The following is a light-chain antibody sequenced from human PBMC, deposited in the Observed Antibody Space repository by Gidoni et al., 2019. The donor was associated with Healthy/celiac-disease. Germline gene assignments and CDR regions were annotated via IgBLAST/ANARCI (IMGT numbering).Light chain of an antibody. J-gene: IGKJ5*01. Sequence: QLPQSPSSLSASVGDRVTITCRATQGISSYLAWYQQKPGKAPKLLIYAASTLQSGVPSRFSGSGSGTDFTLTISSLKPEDVATYYCQQLNSYPSTFGQGTRLEIK. CDR3: QQLNSYPST. CDR2: AAS. CDR1: QGISSY. V-gene: IGKV1-9*01.